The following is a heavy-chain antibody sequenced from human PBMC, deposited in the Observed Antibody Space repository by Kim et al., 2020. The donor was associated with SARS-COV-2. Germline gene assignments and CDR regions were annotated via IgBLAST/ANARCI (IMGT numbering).Heavy chain of an antibody. D-gene: IGHD6-13*01. V-gene: IGHV3-15*01. J-gene: IGHJ4*02. Sequence: GVSLRLSCTTSGFIFTNAWMSWVRQAPGKGLQWVGRIRRKSDGGTADYAAPFKGRFTISRDDSKNTLYLQMNSLQTEDTGVDYCTTPGGSSLYDWGQGTL. CDR2: IRRKSDGGTA. CDR3: TTPGGSSLYD. CDR1: GFIFTNAW.